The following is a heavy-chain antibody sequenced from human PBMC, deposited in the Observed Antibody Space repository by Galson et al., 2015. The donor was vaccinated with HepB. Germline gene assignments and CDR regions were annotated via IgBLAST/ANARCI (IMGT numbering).Heavy chain of an antibody. D-gene: IGHD4-11*01. Sequence: SLRLSCAASGFTFRNAWMGWVRQAPGKGLEWVGRIKKKSEGGTTDYAAPVKGRFTISRDDSKNTLYLEMNSLKTEDTALYYCTTFLEMTTVQYWGQGTLVTVSS. CDR1: GFTFRNAW. CDR3: TTFLEMTTVQY. J-gene: IGHJ4*02. V-gene: IGHV3-15*01. CDR2: IKKKSEGGTT.